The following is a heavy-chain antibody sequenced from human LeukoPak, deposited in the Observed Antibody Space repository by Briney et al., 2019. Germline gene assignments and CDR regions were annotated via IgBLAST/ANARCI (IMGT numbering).Heavy chain of an antibody. CDR1: VASISNYS. V-gene: IGHV4-4*09. D-gene: IGHD2-8*01. CDR2: ISTSGST. Sequence: SETLSLTCAVSVASISNYSWSWIRQAPGQGLESIGYISTSGSTTYNPSLKSRVSISLDTSNNPFSLNLNFLTATDTAVYFCASPCTSYRYSFDYWGPGALVTVSS. CDR3: ASPCTSYRYSFDY. J-gene: IGHJ4*02.